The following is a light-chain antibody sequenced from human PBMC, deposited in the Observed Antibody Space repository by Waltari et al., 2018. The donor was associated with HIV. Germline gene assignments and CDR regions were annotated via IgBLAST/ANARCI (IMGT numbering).Light chain of an antibody. CDR1: PSVLYSSNNKNY. CDR3: QQYYSTPLT. J-gene: IGKJ4*01. CDR2: WAS. V-gene: IGKV4-1*01. Sequence: DIVMTQSPDSLSVSLGERAAINFKSSPSVLYSSNNKNYLAWYQQKPGQPPKLLFYWASTRASGVPDRFSGSGSGADFTLTSSSLQAEDVAVYYCQQYYSTPLTFGGGTKVEIK.